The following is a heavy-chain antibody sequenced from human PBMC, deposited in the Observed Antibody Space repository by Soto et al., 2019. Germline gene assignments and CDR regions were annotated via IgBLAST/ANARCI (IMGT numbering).Heavy chain of an antibody. CDR3: ARDPLAYCGGDCYSSYAFDI. CDR1: GGTFSSYA. CDR2: IIPIFGTS. V-gene: IGHV1-69*12. Sequence: QVQLVQSGAEVKKPGSTVKVSCKASGGTFSSYAISWVRQAPGQGLEWMGGIIPIFGTSNYAQKFQGRVTITADESTSTAYMELSSLRSEDTAVYYCARDPLAYCGGDCYSSYAFDIWGQGTMVTVSS. D-gene: IGHD2-21*02. J-gene: IGHJ3*02.